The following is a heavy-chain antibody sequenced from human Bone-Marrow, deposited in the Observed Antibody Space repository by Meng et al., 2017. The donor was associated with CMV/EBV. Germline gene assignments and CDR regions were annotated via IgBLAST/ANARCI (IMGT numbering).Heavy chain of an antibody. J-gene: IGHJ4*02. CDR2: ISYDGSKE. CDR1: GLTFRHSG. D-gene: IGHD6-13*01. CDR3: ATLRGSSWYIDY. Sequence: CAASGLTFRHSGMHWVRQAPGQGLEWLAVISYDGSKEWYADSVKGRFTISRDNSKNMLYLQVNSLRSEDTAVYYCATLRGSSWYIDYWGQGTLVTVSS. V-gene: IGHV3-30*03.